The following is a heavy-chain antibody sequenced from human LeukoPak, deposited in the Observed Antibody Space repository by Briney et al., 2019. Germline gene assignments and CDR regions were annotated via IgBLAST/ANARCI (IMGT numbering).Heavy chain of an antibody. Sequence: PSETLSLTCTVSGASISSYWWSWIRQPPGKGREWIGYIHFSGNTNTKSSLKSRVTISADTSKNQFSLKLNSVSAVDTAVYYCARAYVPGGIIDYWGQGTLVTVSS. D-gene: IGHD2-2*01. CDR3: ARAYVPGGIIDY. CDR1: GASISSYW. CDR2: IHFSGNT. J-gene: IGHJ4*02. V-gene: IGHV4-59*01.